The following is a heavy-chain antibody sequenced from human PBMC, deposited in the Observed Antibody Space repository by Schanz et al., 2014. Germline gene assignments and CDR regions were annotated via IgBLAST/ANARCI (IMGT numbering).Heavy chain of an antibody. CDR1: GFGFSSYS. CDR2: ISGSGAST. V-gene: IGHV3-23*04. CDR3: AKDAPYPFDL. J-gene: IGHJ2*01. Sequence: EVQLVESGGGLIQPGGSLRLSCAASGFGFSSYSMNWVRQAPGKGLEWVSGISGSGASTYYADSVKGRFTISRDNSKNTLYLQMNSLRAEDTAIYYCAKDAPYPFDLWGRGTLITVSS.